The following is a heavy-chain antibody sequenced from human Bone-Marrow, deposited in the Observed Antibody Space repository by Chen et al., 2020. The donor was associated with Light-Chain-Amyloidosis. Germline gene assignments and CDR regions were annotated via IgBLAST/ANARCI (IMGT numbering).Heavy chain of an antibody. V-gene: IGHV5-51*01. CDR3: ARRRDGYNFDY. Sequence: EVKLEQSRPEVRKPGESLKSSCRGSAYHFPNYWIGWVRQMPGKGLEWMGVIYPDDSDARYSPSLEGQVTISADKSITTAYLQWRSLRASDTAMYYCARRRDGYNFDYWGQGTLVTVSS. CDR1: AYHFPNYW. D-gene: IGHD5-12*01. J-gene: IGHJ4*02. CDR2: IYPDDSDA.